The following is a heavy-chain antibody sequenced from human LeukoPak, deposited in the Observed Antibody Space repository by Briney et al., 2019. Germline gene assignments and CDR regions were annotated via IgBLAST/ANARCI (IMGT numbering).Heavy chain of an antibody. CDR3: ARGYSWDYYYYGMDV. J-gene: IGHJ6*02. V-gene: IGHV4-59*01. CDR1: GGSISSYY. D-gene: IGHD6-13*01. CDR2: IYYSGST. Sequence: SETLSLTCTVSGGSISSYYWSWIRQPPGKGLEWIGYIYYSGSTNYNPSLKSRVTISVDTSKNQFSLKLSSVTAADTAVYYCARGYSWDYYYYGMDVWGQGTTVTVSS.